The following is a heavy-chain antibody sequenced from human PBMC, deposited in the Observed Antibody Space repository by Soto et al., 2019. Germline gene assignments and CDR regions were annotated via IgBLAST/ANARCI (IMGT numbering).Heavy chain of an antibody. Sequence: PGGSLRLSCAASGFTFRSYAMSWARQAPGKGLEWVSSLLRSGSSTYYADSVKGRFTISRDNSKNTLYLQMNSLRAEDTAVYYCAKVLTYYYDSSGYYGYWGQGTLVTVSS. CDR3: AKVLTYYYDSSGYYGY. D-gene: IGHD3-22*01. J-gene: IGHJ4*02. V-gene: IGHV3-23*01. CDR1: GFTFRSYA. CDR2: LLRSGSST.